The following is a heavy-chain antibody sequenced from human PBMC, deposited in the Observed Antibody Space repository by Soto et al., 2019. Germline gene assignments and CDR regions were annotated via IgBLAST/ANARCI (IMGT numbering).Heavy chain of an antibody. Sequence: QVQLVQSGAEVKKPGASVKVSCKASGYTFTSYDINWVRQATGQGLEWIGWMSPKTGNTGYAQKSQGRVTMTRNPSISTAYMELSSLTSEDTAVYYCTRGPPDWGFDYWGQGTLVPVSS. CDR2: MSPKTGNT. J-gene: IGHJ4*02. CDR1: GYTFTSYD. D-gene: IGHD7-27*01. V-gene: IGHV1-8*01. CDR3: TRGPPDWGFDY.